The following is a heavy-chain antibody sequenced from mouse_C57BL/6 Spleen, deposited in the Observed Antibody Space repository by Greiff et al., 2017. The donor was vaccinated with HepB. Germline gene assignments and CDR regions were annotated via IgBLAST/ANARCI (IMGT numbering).Heavy chain of an antibody. CDR3: AREQARDYGSSPWFAY. J-gene: IGHJ3*01. CDR2: IDPSDSYT. V-gene: IGHV1-69*01. Sequence: QVQLQQPGAELVMPGASVKLSCKASGYTFTSYWMHWVKQRPGQGLEWIGEIDPSDSYTNYNQKFKGKSTLTVDKSSSTAYMQLSSLTSEDSAVYYCAREQARDYGSSPWFAYWGQGTLVTVSA. D-gene: IGHD1-1*01. CDR1: GYTFTSYW.